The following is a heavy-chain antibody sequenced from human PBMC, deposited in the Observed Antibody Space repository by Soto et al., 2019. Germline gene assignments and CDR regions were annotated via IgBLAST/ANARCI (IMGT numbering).Heavy chain of an antibody. J-gene: IGHJ5*02. D-gene: IGHD1-1*01. Sequence: QVQLVQSGAEVKKPGSSVKVSCKASGGTFSSYAISWVRQAPGQGLEWMGGIIPIFGTANYAQKFQGRVTITADESTSTAYMELSSLRSEDTAVYYCARPPYNWNDDPADGWFDPWCQGTLVTVSS. V-gene: IGHV1-69*12. CDR1: GGTFSSYA. CDR2: IIPIFGTA. CDR3: ARPPYNWNDDPADGWFDP.